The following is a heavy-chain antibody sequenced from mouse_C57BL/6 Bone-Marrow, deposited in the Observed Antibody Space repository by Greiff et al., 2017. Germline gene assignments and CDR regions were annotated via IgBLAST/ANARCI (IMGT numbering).Heavy chain of an antibody. J-gene: IGHJ4*01. CDR3: ARDDEGAMDY. CDR2: INPSTGGT. Sequence: EVQLQESGPELVKPGASVKISCKASGYSFTGYYMNWVKQSPEKSLEWIGEINPSTGGTTYNQKFKAKATVTVDKSSSTAYMQLKSLTSEDAAVYYCARDDEGAMDYWGQGTSVTVSS. CDR1: GYSFTGYY. V-gene: IGHV1-42*01.